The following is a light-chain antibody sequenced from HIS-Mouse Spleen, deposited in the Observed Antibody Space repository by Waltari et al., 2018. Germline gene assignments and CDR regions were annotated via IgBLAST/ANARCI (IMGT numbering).Light chain of an antibody. V-gene: IGLV2-14*03. CDR2: DLS. Sequence: QSALTQPASVSGSPGQSITIPGTGTSSDVGGYNYVSWYQQQPGNAPKLMIYDLSNRPSGVSNRCSSSKSGTTASLTISGLQAEDEADYFCSSYTSSSTPYVFGTGTKVTVL. CDR1: SSDVGGYNY. J-gene: IGLJ1*01. CDR3: SSYTSSSTPYV.